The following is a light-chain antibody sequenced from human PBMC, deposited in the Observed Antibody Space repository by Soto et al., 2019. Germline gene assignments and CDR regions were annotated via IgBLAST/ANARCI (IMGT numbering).Light chain of an antibody. CDR3: TSYTSSSTRV. CDR1: SSDVGGYNY. CDR2: EVS. J-gene: IGLJ3*02. V-gene: IGLV2-14*01. Sequence: QSALTQPASVSGSPGQSITISCTGTSSDVGGYNYVSWYQQHPGKAHKLMIYEVSNRPSGVSNRFSGSKSGNTASLTISGLQAQDEADYYCTSYTSSSTRVFGGGTKLTVL.